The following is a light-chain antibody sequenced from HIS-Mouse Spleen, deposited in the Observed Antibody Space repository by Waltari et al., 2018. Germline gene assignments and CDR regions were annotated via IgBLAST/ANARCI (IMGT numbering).Light chain of an antibody. CDR2: EGS. Sequence: QSALTQPASVSGSPGQSLPISCTGTSSDVGVYNLVSWYQQHPGKAPKLMIYEGSKRPSGVSNRFSGSKSGNTASLTISGLQAEDEADYYCCSYAGSSTWVFGGGTKLTVL. J-gene: IGLJ3*02. CDR1: SSDVGVYNL. V-gene: IGLV2-23*01. CDR3: CSYAGSSTWV.